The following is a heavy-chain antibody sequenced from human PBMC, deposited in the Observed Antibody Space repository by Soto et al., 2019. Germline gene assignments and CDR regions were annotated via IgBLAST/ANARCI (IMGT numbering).Heavy chain of an antibody. Sequence: GGSLRLSXAASGFTFSSYWMHWVRQAPGKGLVWVSRINSDGSSTSYADSVKGRFTISRDNAKNTLYLQMNSLRAEDTAVYYCARMWGTTPAFDYWGQGTLVTVSS. CDR2: INSDGSST. CDR3: ARMWGTTPAFDY. CDR1: GFTFSSYW. V-gene: IGHV3-74*01. J-gene: IGHJ4*02. D-gene: IGHD1-7*01.